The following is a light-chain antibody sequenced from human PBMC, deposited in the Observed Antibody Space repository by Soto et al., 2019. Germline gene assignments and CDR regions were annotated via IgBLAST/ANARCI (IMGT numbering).Light chain of an antibody. CDR2: GAS. J-gene: IGKJ5*01. CDR1: QSVSSN. V-gene: IGKV3-15*01. Sequence: EIVMTQSPATLSVSPGERATLSCRASQSVSSNFDWYQQKPGQAPRLLIYGASTRATGIPARFSGSGSGTEFTLTISSLQSEDFAVYYCQQYNNWPSITFGQGTRLEIK. CDR3: QQYNNWPSIT.